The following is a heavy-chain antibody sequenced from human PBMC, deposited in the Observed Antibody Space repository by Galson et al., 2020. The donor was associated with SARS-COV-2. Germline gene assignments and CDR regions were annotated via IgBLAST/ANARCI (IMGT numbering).Heavy chain of an antibody. D-gene: IGHD6-13*01. CDR1: GYSFTDYY. J-gene: IGHJ4*02. Sequence: ASVKVSCKASGYSFTDYYMHWVRQAPGQGLEWMGWINPNTGDTKYNQKFQGRVTMTRDTSITTAYMEMSSLTSDDTAFYYCARDRISAPDEFDYWGQGTLVTVSS. CDR3: ARDRISAPDEFDY. V-gene: IGHV1-2*02. CDR2: INPNTGDT.